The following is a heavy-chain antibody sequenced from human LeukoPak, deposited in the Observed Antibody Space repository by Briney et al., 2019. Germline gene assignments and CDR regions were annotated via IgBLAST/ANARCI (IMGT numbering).Heavy chain of an antibody. J-gene: IGHJ6*03. CDR1: GFTFSRYG. V-gene: IGHV3-23*01. CDR3: AKENMKFPYYYYYMDV. Sequence: GGSLRLSCAASGFTFSRYGMRWVRQATGKGLEWVSAISGSGGSTYYSYSVKGRFTISSDNSKNTLYLQMNSLRAEDTAVYYCAKENMKFPYYYYYMDVWGKGTTVTISS. CDR2: ISGSGGST.